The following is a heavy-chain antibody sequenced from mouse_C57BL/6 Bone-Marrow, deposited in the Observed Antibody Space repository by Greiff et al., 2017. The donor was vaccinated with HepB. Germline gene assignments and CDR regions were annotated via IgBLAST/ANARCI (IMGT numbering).Heavy chain of an antibody. Sequence: VKLMESGPELVKPGASVKISCKASGYAFSSSWMNWVKQRPGKGLEWIGRIYPGDGDTNYNGKFKGKATLTADKSSSTAYMQLSSLTSEDSAVYFCARGGGYYYGSSYAMDYWGQGTSVTVSS. CDR2: IYPGDGDT. CDR3: ARGGGYYYGSSYAMDY. V-gene: IGHV1-82*01. CDR1: GYAFSSSW. D-gene: IGHD1-1*01. J-gene: IGHJ4*01.